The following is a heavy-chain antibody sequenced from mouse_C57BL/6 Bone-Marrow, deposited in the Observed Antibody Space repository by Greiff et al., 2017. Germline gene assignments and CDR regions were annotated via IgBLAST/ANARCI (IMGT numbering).Heavy chain of an antibody. V-gene: IGHV1-55*01. CDR2: IYPGSGST. Sequence: VPPPQPRAELVKPGGSVEKFCQAFWLTLPRFWVNLGEQGPGQGPVWIGDIYPGSGSTNYNEKFKSKATLTVDTSSSTAYMQLSSLTSEDSAVYYCARPYYSNYWYFDVWGTGTTVTVSS. CDR1: WLTLPRFW. CDR3: ARPYYSNYWYFDV. D-gene: IGHD2-5*01. J-gene: IGHJ1*03.